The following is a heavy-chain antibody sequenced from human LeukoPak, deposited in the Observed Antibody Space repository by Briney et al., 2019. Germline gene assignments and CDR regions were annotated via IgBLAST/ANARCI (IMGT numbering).Heavy chain of an antibody. Sequence: SETLSLTCAVYGGSFSGYYWSWIRQPPGKGLEWIGYIYYSGSTNYNPSLKSRVTISVDTSKNQFSLKLSSVTAADTAVYYCAGAQAGSYYYYGMDVWGQGTTVTVSS. J-gene: IGHJ6*02. CDR2: IYYSGST. V-gene: IGHV4-59*01. CDR3: AGAQAGSYYYYGMDV. CDR1: GGSFSGYY. D-gene: IGHD6-13*01.